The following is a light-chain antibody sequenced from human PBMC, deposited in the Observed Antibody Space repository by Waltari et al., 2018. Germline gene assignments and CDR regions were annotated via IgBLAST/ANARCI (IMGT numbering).Light chain of an antibody. J-gene: IGLJ3*02. V-gene: IGLV3-21*04. CDR1: NTGSKS. CDR2: YDS. CDR3: QVWDDVTDSGV. Sequence: YVLNQPPSVSVDPGKTARLTCGGDNTGSKSVKWYQEKPGQAPVLVMFYDSDRPSEIPERFSGSNSGNTATLTISWVEAGDEADYHCQVWDDVTDSGVFGGGTKLTVL.